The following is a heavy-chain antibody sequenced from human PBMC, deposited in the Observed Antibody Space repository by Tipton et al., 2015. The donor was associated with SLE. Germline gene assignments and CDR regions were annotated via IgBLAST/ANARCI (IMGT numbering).Heavy chain of an antibody. Sequence: TLSLTCTVSGGSINNYYWSWIRQPPGKGLEWIGYIYYTGSTHYNPSLKSRVTISVDTSKNQFSLKLSSVTAADTAVYYCAGARDTMIVVVITNWGQGTLVTVSS. V-gene: IGHV4-59*12. CDR3: AGARDTMIVVVITN. CDR1: GGSINNYY. CDR2: IYYTGST. J-gene: IGHJ4*02. D-gene: IGHD3-22*01.